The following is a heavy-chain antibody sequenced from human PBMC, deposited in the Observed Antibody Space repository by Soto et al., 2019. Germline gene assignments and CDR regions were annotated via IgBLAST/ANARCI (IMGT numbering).Heavy chain of an antibody. CDR2: IYWDDDK. CDR3: AHSSGGATIFDC. Sequence: QITLKESGPTLVKPTQTLTLTCTFSGFSLSTSGVGVGWIRQPPGKALEWLALIYWDDDKRYSPSLKSRLTIPTDSSKNQVVLTMTHMDPVDTATYYCAHSSGGATIFDCWRQGTLVSASS. V-gene: IGHV2-5*02. D-gene: IGHD5-12*01. CDR1: GFSLSTSGVG. J-gene: IGHJ4*02.